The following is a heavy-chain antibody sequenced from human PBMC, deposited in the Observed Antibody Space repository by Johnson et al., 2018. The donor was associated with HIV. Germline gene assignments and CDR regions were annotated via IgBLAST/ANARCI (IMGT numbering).Heavy chain of an antibody. J-gene: IGHJ3*02. V-gene: IGHV3-11*01. CDR3: ARDRSMGSYYVSDAFDI. CDR1: GFVFSDSH. Sequence: VQLVESGGDLVKPGGSLRVSCVASGFVFSDSHMSWIRQAPGKGLEWISYISSGGSSIYYADSVRGRFTISRDNAKKSLFLQLSRLRAGDTGVYYCARDRSMGSYYVSDAFDIWGQGTMV. CDR2: ISSGGSSI. D-gene: IGHD1-26*01.